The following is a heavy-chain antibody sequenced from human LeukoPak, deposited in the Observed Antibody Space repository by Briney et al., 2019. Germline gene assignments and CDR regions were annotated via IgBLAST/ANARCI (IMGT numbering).Heavy chain of an antibody. V-gene: IGHV4-59*01. J-gene: IGHJ3*02. CDR2: IYYSGST. Sequence: SETLSLTCTVSGGSISSYYWSWIRQPPGKDLEGIGYIYYSGSTNYNPSLKSRVTISVDTSKNQFSLKLSSVTAADTAVYYCARGLWFGEGAFDIWGQGTMVTVSS. D-gene: IGHD3-10*01. CDR1: GGSISSYY. CDR3: ARGLWFGEGAFDI.